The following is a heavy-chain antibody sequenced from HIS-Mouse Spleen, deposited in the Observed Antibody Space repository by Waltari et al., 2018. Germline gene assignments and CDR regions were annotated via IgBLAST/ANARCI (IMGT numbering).Heavy chain of an antibody. CDR2: IYYSGYT. Sequence: QLQLQESGPGLVKPSETLSLTCTVSGGSISSSSYYWGWIRQPPGKGLGWIGSIYYSGYTYSTPSLKSRVTRSVDTSKNQFSLKLSSVTAADTAVYYCAREIPYSSSWYDWYFDLWGRGTLVTVSS. V-gene: IGHV4-39*07. D-gene: IGHD6-13*01. CDR1: GGSISSSSYY. J-gene: IGHJ2*01. CDR3: AREIPYSSSWYDWYFDL.